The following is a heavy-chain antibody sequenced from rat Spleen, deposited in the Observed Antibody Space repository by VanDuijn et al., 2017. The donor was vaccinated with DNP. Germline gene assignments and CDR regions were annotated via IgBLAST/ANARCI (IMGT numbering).Heavy chain of an antibody. D-gene: IGHD1-12*01. CDR3: STLNFYASLAEYFDY. J-gene: IGHJ2*01. CDR2: ITSSGGST. V-gene: IGHV5-31*01. CDR1: GFTFNNYW. Sequence: EVQLVESGGDLVQPGRSLKLSCVASGFTFNNYWMTWIRQVPGKGLEWVASITSSGGSTYYPDSVKGRFTVSRDNTKSILYLQMDSLKSEDTATYYCSTLNFYASLAEYFDYWGQGVMVTVSS.